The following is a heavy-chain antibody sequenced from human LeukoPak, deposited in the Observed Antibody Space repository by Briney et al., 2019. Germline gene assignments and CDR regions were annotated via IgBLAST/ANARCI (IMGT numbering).Heavy chain of an antibody. D-gene: IGHD3-10*01. Sequence: PGGSLSLSCAVSGITLSNYGMSWVRPAPGKGLEWVAGISGSGGGKNYADSVRGRFTSSRDNPKNTLYLQMKRLRAQDAAVNFCAKRGVVIRVILVGFHKEAYYFDSWGEGALVAVSS. J-gene: IGHJ4*02. CDR2: ISGSGGGK. CDR3: AKRGVVIRVILVGFHKEAYYFDS. CDR1: GITLSNYG. V-gene: IGHV3-23*01.